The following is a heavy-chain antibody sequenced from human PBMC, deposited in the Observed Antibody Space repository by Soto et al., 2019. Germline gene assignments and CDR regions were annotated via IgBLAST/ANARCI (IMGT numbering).Heavy chain of an antibody. CDR1: GGSLSSGDYY. J-gene: IGHJ3*02. CDR3: ARFLRYFDWLLREDDAFDI. CDR2: IYYSGST. V-gene: IGHV4-30-4*01. D-gene: IGHD3-9*01. Sequence: QVQLQESGPGLVKPSQTLSLTCTVSGGSLSSGDYYWSWIRQPPGKGLEWIGYIYYSGSTYYNPSLKSRVTISVDTSKNQFSLKMSSVTAADTAVYYCARFLRYFDWLLREDDAFDIWGQGTMVTVSS.